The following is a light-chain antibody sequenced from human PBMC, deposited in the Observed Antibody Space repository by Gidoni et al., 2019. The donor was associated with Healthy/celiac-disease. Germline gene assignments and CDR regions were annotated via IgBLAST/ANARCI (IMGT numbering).Light chain of an antibody. J-gene: IGKJ3*01. CDR3: QQRSNWPLFT. CDR1: QSVSSY. CDR2: DAS. Sequence: IVLTQSPATLALSHGERATLSCRASQSVSSYLAWYQQKPGQAPRLLIYDASNRDTGIPARFSGSGSGTDFTLTISSLEPEDFAVYYCQQRSNWPLFTFGPGTKVDIK. V-gene: IGKV3-11*01.